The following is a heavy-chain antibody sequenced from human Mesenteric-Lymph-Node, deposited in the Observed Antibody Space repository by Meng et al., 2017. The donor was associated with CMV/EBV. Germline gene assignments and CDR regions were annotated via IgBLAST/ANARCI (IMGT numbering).Heavy chain of an antibody. J-gene: IGHJ3*02. CDR3: ARDQYSSSWPALDI. CDR1: GFTFSSYS. V-gene: IGHV3-21*01. D-gene: IGHD6-13*01. CDR2: ISSSSSYI. Sequence: GESLKISCAASGFTFSSYSMNWVRQAPGKGLEWVSSISSSSSYIYYADSVKGRFTISRDNAKNSLYLQMNSLRAEDTAVYYCARDQYSSSWPALDIWGQGTMVTVS.